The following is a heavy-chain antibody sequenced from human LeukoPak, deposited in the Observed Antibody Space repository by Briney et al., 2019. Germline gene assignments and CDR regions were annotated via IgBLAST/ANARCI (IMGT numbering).Heavy chain of an antibody. J-gene: IGHJ4*02. CDR2: IYYSGST. CDR3: ARGSGYSYWFYDY. D-gene: IGHD5-18*01. Sequence: PSETLSLTCTVSGGTISSYYWSWIRQPPGKGLEWIGYIYYSGSTNYNPSLKSQVTISVDTSKNQFSLKLSSVTAADTAVYYCARGSGYSYWFYDYWGQGTLVTVSS. V-gene: IGHV4-59*08. CDR1: GGTISSYY.